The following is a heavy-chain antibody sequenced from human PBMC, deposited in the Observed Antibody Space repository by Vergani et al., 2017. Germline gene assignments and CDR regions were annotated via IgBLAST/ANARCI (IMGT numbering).Heavy chain of an antibody. D-gene: IGHD6-13*01. V-gene: IGHV4-34*01. Sequence: QVQLQQWGAGLLKPSETLSLTCAVYGGSFSGYYWSWIRQPPGKGLEWIGEINHSGSTNYNPSLKSRVTISVDTSKNQFSLKLSSVTAADTAVYYCARKRLGKQLTNWYFDLWGRGTLVTVSS. CDR3: ARKRLGKQLTNWYFDL. CDR2: INHSGST. J-gene: IGHJ2*01. CDR1: GGSFSGYY.